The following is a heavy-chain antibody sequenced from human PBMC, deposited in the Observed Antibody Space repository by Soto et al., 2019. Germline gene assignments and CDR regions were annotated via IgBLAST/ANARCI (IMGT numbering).Heavy chain of an antibody. J-gene: IGHJ4*02. V-gene: IGHV1-3*01. CDR1: GYTFMTHV. D-gene: IGHD1-20*01. Sequence: QVQLVQSGAEVKEPGASVKVSCRASGYTFMTHVMSWVRQAPGQRLEWMGWVTGGNGDTKYSQNFQGRVTITRDTXXXXXXXXXXXXXXXXXXVYYCARDSGIRGPSGDLDYWGQGTLVTVSS. CDR2: VTGGNGDT. CDR3: ARDSGIRGPSGDLDY.